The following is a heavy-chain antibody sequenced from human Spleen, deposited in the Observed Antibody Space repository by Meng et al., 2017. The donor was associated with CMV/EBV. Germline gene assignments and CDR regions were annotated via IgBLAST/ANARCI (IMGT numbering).Heavy chain of an antibody. V-gene: IGHV1-46*01. CDR2: INPSGGST. D-gene: IGHD6-6*01. CDR1: GYTFTSYY. J-gene: IGHJ4*02. CDR3: ASADPLSSSSSYFDY. Sequence: SGYTFTSYYMHSVRQAHGQGLEWMGIINPSGGSTSYAQKFQGRVTMTRDTSTSTVYMELSSLRSEDTAVYYCASADPLSSSSSYFDYWGQGTLVTVSS.